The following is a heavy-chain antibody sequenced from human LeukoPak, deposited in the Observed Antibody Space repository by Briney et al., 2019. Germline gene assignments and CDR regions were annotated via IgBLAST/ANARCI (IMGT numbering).Heavy chain of an antibody. D-gene: IGHD5-12*01. CDR2: IKKDGSET. V-gene: IGHV3-7*01. Sequence: PGGSLRLSCAAPGFTFSSYGMHWVRQAPGKGLEWVANIKKDGSETNYVDSVKGRFTISRDNAKNSLYLQMNSLRVEDTAVYYCARRYSGYDWDWGQGTLVTVSS. J-gene: IGHJ4*02. CDR1: GFTFSSYG. CDR3: ARRYSGYDWD.